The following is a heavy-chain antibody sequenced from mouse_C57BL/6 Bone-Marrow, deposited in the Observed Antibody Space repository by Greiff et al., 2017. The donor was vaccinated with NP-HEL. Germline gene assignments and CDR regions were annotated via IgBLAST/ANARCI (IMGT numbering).Heavy chain of an antibody. CDR2: IYPGDGDT. J-gene: IGHJ2*01. V-gene: IGHV1-80*01. Sequence: QVQLQQSGAELVKPGASVKISCKAFGYAFSSYWMNWVKQRPGKGLEWIGQIYPGDGDTNYNGKFKGKATLTADKSSSTAYMQLSSLTSEDSAVYFCARSRNWVYYFDYWGQGTTLTVSS. CDR1: GYAFSSYW. D-gene: IGHD4-1*01. CDR3: ARSRNWVYYFDY.